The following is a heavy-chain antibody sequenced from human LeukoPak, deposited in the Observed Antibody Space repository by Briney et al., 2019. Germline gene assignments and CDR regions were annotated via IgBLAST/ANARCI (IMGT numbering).Heavy chain of an antibody. J-gene: IGHJ4*02. CDR1: GFTFSSYA. V-gene: IGHV3-30-3*01. Sequence: GRSLRLSCAASGFTFSSYAMHWVRQAPGKGLEWVAVISYDGSNKYYADSVKGRFTISRDNSKNTLYLQMNSLRAEDTAVYYCAKVGGWHVSTPYFFDYWGQGTLVIVSS. CDR3: AKVGGWHVSTPYFFDY. D-gene: IGHD6-19*01. CDR2: ISYDGSNK.